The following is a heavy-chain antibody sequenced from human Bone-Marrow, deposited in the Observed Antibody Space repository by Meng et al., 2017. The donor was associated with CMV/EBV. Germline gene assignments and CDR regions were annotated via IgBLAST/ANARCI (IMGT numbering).Heavy chain of an antibody. Sequence: GESLKISCEASGFTFSNAWMSWVRQAPGKGLEWVGRIKSKTDGGTTDYAAPVKGRFTISRDDSKNTLYLQMISLKTEDTAVCYCTTHQSVVTPSLNYSMDVWGQGTTVTVSS. J-gene: IGHJ6*02. D-gene: IGHD4-23*01. CDR1: GFTFSNAW. CDR3: TTHQSVVTPSLNYSMDV. V-gene: IGHV3-15*01. CDR2: IKSKTDGGTT.